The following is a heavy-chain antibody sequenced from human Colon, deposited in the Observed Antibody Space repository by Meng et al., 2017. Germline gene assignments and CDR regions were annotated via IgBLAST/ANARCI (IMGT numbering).Heavy chain of an antibody. CDR2: IYFSGTT. J-gene: IGHJ5*02. V-gene: IGHV4-30-4*01. D-gene: IGHD4-23*01. CDR3: ARDSATVGRGQYDP. Sequence: QVQLQESGPGLVKPSQTLSPTCNVSGGSISNGDYHWSWVRQSPGRGLEWIGDIYFSGTTNYNPSLKSRVTISVDTSKNQFSLKMRSVTAADTAVYYCARDSATVGRGQYDPWGQGTLVTVSS. CDR1: GGSISNGDYH.